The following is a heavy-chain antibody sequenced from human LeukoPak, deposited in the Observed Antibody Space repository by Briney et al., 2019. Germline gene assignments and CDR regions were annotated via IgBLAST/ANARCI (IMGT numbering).Heavy chain of an antibody. CDR2: INPNSGGT. J-gene: IGHJ5*02. CDR3: ARSYCSGGRCYSIWFDP. D-gene: IGHD2-15*01. V-gene: IGHV1-2*02. Sequence: ASVKVSCKASGYTFTGYYMHWVRQAPGQGLEWMGWINPNSGGTNYAQKFQGRVTMTKDTSISTAYMELSRLRSDDTAVYYCARSYCSGGRCYSIWFDPWGQGTLVTVSS. CDR1: GYTFTGYY.